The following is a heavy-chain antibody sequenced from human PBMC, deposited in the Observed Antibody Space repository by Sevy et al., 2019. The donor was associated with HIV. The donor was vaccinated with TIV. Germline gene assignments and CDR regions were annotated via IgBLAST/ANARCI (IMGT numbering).Heavy chain of an antibody. J-gene: IGHJ3*02. Sequence: SETLSLTCTVSGGSISSYYWSWIRQPPGKGLEWIGYIYYSGSTNYNPSLKSQVTISVDTSKNQFSLKLSSVTAADTXVYYCARQGMHYYDSSGYYFLNAFDIWGQGTMVTVSS. CDR2: IYYSGST. CDR1: GGSISSYY. V-gene: IGHV4-59*08. CDR3: ARQGMHYYDSSGYYFLNAFDI. D-gene: IGHD3-22*01.